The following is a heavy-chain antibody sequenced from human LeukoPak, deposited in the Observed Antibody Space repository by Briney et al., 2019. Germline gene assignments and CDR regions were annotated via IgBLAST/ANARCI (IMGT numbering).Heavy chain of an antibody. J-gene: IGHJ4*02. D-gene: IGHD4-17*01. CDR3: AKGDGRGDYEKNFDY. CDR2: ISYDGSNK. Sequence: PGRSLRLSCAASGFTFSSYGMHWVRQAPGKGLEWVAVISYDGSNKYYADSVKGRFTISRDNSKNTLYLQMNSLSAEDTAVYYWAKGDGRGDYEKNFDYWGQGTLVTVSS. V-gene: IGHV3-30*18. CDR1: GFTFSSYG.